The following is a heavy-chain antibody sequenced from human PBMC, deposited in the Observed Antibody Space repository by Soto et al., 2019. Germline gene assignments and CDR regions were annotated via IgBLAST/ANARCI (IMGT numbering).Heavy chain of an antibody. Sequence: QPGGSLRLSCAASGFTFSSYGMHWVRQAPGKGLEWVAVISYDGSNKYYADSVKGRFTISRDNSKNTLYLQMNSLRAEDTAVYYCAKDNTFGSYYYYYGMDVWGQGTTVTVSS. D-gene: IGHD3-16*01. CDR1: GFTFSSYG. J-gene: IGHJ6*02. V-gene: IGHV3-30*18. CDR3: AKDNTFGSYYYYYGMDV. CDR2: ISYDGSNK.